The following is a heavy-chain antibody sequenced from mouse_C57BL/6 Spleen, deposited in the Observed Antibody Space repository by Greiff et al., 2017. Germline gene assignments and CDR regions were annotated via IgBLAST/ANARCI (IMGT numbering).Heavy chain of an antibody. J-gene: IGHJ2*01. D-gene: IGHD2-5*01. V-gene: IGHV1-82*01. CDR1: GYAFSSSW. CDR2: IYPGDGDP. Sequence: VQLQQSGPELVKPGASVKISCKASGYAFSSSWMNWVKQRPGKGLEWIGRIYPGDGDPNYNGKFKGKATLTADKSSSTAYMQLSSLTSEDSAVYFCYSNLDYWGQGTTLTVSS. CDR3: YSNLDY.